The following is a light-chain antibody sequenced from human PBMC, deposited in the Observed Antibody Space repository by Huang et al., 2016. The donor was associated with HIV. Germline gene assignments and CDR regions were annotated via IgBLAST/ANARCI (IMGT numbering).Light chain of an antibody. V-gene: IGKV1-27*01. CDR3: QKYNSVPRT. Sequence: DTQMTQSPSSLSASIGDTVTVTCRASQDISNSLAWYQQKPGKAPKLLISGASTLQSGVPSRFNDSGSGTDFTLTINNLQPEDFATYFCQKYNSVPRTFGQGTKVEIK. CDR2: GAS. J-gene: IGKJ1*01. CDR1: QDISNS.